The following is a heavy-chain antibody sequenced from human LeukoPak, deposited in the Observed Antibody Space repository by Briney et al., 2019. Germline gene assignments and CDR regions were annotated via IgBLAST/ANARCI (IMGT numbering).Heavy chain of an antibody. D-gene: IGHD5-18*01. CDR3: ARVSRLGIQLWLGPFDY. J-gene: IGHJ4*02. CDR1: GFIFNSHS. V-gene: IGHV3-21*01. CDR2: ISSSSSYI. Sequence: GGSLRLSCAASGFIFNSHSMNWVRQAPGKGLEWVSSISSSSSYIYYADSVKGRFTISRDNAKNSLYLQMNSLRAEDTAVYYCARVSRLGIQLWLGPFDYWGQGTLVTVSS.